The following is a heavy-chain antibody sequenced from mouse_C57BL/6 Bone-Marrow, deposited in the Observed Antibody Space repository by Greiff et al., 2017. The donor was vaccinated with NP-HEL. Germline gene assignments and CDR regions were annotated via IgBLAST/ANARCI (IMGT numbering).Heavy chain of an antibody. V-gene: IGHV1-61*01. D-gene: IGHD1-1*01. CDR3: ARVDYGSSYGFAY. Sequence: QVQLQQPGAELVRPGSSVKLSCKASGYTFTSYWMDWVKQRPGQGLEWIGNIYPSDIETHYNQKFKDKATLTVDKSSSTAYMQLSSLTSEDSAVYYCARVDYGSSYGFAYWGQGTLVTVSA. J-gene: IGHJ3*01. CDR1: GYTFTSYW. CDR2: IYPSDIET.